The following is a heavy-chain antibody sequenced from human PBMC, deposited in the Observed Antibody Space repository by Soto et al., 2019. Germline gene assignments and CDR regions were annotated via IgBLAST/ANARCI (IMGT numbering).Heavy chain of an antibody. Sequence: PSATLSLTCAVYGGSFSGYYWSWIRQPPGKGLEWIGEINHSGSTNYNPSLKSRVTISVDTSKNQFSLKLSSVTAADTAVYYCARVRQQLVQTYYYYGMDVWGQGTTVTVSS. J-gene: IGHJ6*02. CDR1: GGSFSGYY. V-gene: IGHV4-34*01. D-gene: IGHD6-13*01. CDR2: INHSGST. CDR3: ARVRQQLVQTYYYYGMDV.